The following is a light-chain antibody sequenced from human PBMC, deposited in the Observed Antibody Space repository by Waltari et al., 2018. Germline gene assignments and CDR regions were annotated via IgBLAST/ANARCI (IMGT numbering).Light chain of an antibody. Sequence: DIVMTQSPDSLAVSLGERATIHCKSSQSSLYRSSNRNALAWYQQKPGQPPKLLFFWAATRESGAPDRFSVSGSGTDFTLTISSLQAEDVAVYYCQQYYNAPLTFGGGTKVEIK. CDR3: QQYYNAPLT. J-gene: IGKJ4*01. V-gene: IGKV4-1*01. CDR2: WAA. CDR1: QSSLYRSSNRNA.